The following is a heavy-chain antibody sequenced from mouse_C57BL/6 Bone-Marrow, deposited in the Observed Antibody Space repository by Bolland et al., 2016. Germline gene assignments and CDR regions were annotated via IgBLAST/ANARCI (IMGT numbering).Heavy chain of an antibody. CDR3: ARPYYYAMDY. V-gene: IGHV1-75*01. Sequence: IFPGSGSTYYNEKFKGKATLTVDKSSSTAYMLLSSLTSEDSAVYFCARPYYYAMDYWGQGNL. CDR2: IFPGSGST. J-gene: IGHJ4*01.